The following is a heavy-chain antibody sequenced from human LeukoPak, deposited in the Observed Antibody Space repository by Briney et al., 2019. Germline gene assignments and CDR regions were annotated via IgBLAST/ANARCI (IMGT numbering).Heavy chain of an antibody. CDR3: ARVGYSYGFLDHFDY. J-gene: IGHJ4*02. Sequence: PSETLSLTCTVSGGSISSYYWSWIWQPPGKGLEWIGYIYYSGSTNYNPSLKSRVTISVDTSKNQFSLKLSSVTAADTAVFYCARVGYSYGFLDHFDYWGQGTLVTASS. CDR1: GGSISSYY. D-gene: IGHD5-18*01. V-gene: IGHV4-59*01. CDR2: IYYSGST.